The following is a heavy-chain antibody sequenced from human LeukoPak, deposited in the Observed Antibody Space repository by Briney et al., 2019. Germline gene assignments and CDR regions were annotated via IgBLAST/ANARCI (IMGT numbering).Heavy chain of an antibody. CDR3: AKCPLQYRGGYFDY. CDR1: GYSFTTNW. J-gene: IGHJ4*02. CDR2: IYPGDSDT. Sequence: GESLQISCKGSGYSFTTNWIAWVRQMPGKGLEWMGIIYPGDSDTRYSPSFQGQVTISADKSISTAYLQWSSLKASDTAMYYCAKCPLQYRGGYFDYWGQGTLVTVSS. D-gene: IGHD4-11*01. V-gene: IGHV5-51*01.